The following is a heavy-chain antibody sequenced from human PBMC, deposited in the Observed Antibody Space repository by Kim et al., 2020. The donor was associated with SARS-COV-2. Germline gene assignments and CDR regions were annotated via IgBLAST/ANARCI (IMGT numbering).Heavy chain of an antibody. D-gene: IGHD6-19*01. J-gene: IGHJ4*02. V-gene: IGHV3-21*01. Sequence: YADSVKGRLTISRDNAKNSLYLQMNSLRAEDTAVYYCARYNQMFGSGWLPWGQGTLVTVSS. CDR3: ARYNQMFGSGWLP.